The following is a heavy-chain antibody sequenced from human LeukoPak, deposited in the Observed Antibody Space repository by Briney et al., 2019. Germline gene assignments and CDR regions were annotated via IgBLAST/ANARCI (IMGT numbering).Heavy chain of an antibody. CDR1: GGSFSGHY. CDR2: INHGGST. V-gene: IGHV4-34*01. J-gene: IGHJ4*02. Sequence: SETLSLTCAVSGGSFSGHYWNWIRRPPGKGLEWIGEINHGGSTNYNPSLKSRVTISVDTSQNQFSLKLSSVTAADTAVYYCARQNYGAAPLRYWGQGTLVTVSS. CDR3: ARQNYGAAPLRY. D-gene: IGHD4/OR15-4a*01.